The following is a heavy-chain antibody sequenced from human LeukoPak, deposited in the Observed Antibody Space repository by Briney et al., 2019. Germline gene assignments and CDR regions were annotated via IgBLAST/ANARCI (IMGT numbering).Heavy chain of an antibody. Sequence: QPGGSLRLSCAASGFTFSRFAMSWVRQAPGKGLEWVSAISDSGSSTYYPDSVKGRFTISRDNSKNTLSLQMNSLSAEDTAVYYCATSSHYSQRLWGQGTLVTVSS. CDR1: GFTFSRFA. V-gene: IGHV3-23*01. CDR3: ATSSHYSQRL. J-gene: IGHJ4*02. D-gene: IGHD3-10*01. CDR2: ISDSGSST.